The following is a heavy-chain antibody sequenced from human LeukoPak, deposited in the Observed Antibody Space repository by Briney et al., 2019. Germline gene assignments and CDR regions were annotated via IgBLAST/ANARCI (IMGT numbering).Heavy chain of an antibody. V-gene: IGHV5-51*01. CDR3: ARPRGRQQLVPFDY. D-gene: IGHD6-13*01. CDR2: IYPDDSDT. CDR1: GYRFTNYW. Sequence: GASLKISCKGSGYRFTNYWIGWVRQMPGKGLEWMGIIYPDDSDTRYSPSFQGQITISADKSISTAYLQWSSLKASDTAMYYCARPRGRQQLVPFDYWGQGTLVTVSS. J-gene: IGHJ4*02.